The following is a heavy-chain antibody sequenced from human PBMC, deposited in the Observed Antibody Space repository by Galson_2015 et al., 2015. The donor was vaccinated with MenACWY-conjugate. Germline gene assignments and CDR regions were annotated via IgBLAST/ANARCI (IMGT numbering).Heavy chain of an antibody. CDR1: GYTFTSYA. V-gene: IGHV1-3*01. D-gene: IGHD2-15*01. CDR3: ARNYCGGGSCSNSYFYGMEV. J-gene: IGHJ6*02. Sequence: SVKVSCKASGYTFTSYAMHWVRQAPGQRLEWMGWINAGNGNTKYSQKFQGRVTITRDTSASTAYVELSSLRSEDTAVYYCARNYCGGGSCSNSYFYGMEVWGQGTTVTVSS. CDR2: INAGNGNT.